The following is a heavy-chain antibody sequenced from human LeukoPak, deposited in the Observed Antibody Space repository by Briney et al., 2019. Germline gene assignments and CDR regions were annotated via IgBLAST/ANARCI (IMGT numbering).Heavy chain of an antibody. V-gene: IGHV3-30*02. CDR2: IQNDGSNK. CDR3: AKDFGEWQLVTAIDS. D-gene: IGHD6-6*01. Sequence: GGSLRLSCAASGFTLRTYGMHWVRQAPGKGLEWVAFIQNDGSNKYYADSVKGRFSVSRDNSKETLNLHLNSLRPEDTALYYCAKDFGEWQLVTAIDSWGQGALVTVSS. J-gene: IGHJ4*02. CDR1: GFTLRTYG.